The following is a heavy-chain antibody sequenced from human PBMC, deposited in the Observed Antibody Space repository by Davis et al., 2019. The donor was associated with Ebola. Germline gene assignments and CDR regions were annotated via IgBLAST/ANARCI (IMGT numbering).Heavy chain of an antibody. V-gene: IGHV4-4*02. J-gene: IGHJ4*02. CDR1: GGSISSSNW. D-gene: IGHD3-3*01. Sequence: PGGSLRLSCAVSGGSISSSNWWSWVRQPPGKGLEWIGEIYHSGSTNYNPSLKSRVTISVDKSKNQFSLKLSSVTAADTAVYYCARAEDFWSGYYFDYWGQGTLVTVSS. CDR2: IYHSGST. CDR3: ARAEDFWSGYYFDY.